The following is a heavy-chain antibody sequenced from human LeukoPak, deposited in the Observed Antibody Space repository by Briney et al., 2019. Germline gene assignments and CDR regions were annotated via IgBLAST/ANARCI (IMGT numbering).Heavy chain of an antibody. CDR3: ARVIAARLSTVGYYFDY. CDR2: INPNSGGT. CDR1: GYTFTGYY. V-gene: IGHV1-2*02. Sequence: ASVKVSCKASGYTFTGYYMHWVRQAPGQGLEWMGWINPNSGGTNYAQKFQGRVTMTRDTSISTAYMELSRLRSEDTAVYYCARVIAARLSTVGYYFDYWGQGTLVTVSS. D-gene: IGHD6-6*01. J-gene: IGHJ4*02.